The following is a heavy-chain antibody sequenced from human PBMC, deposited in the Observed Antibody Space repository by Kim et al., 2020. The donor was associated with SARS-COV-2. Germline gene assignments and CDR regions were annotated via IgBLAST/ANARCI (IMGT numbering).Heavy chain of an antibody. J-gene: IGHJ4*02. CDR3: ATALMATDLRGVDY. V-gene: IGHV1-24*01. D-gene: IGHD5-12*01. Sequence: QTCQGRVTMTEDTSTDTAYMELSSLRSEDTAVYYCATALMATDLRGVDYWGQGTLVTVSS.